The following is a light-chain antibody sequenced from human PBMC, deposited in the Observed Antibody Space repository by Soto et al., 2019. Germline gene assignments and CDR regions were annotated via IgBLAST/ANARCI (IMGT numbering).Light chain of an antibody. J-gene: IGLJ1*01. V-gene: IGLV2-11*01. CDR2: DVS. CDR3: CSYAGSPRYV. Sequence: QSALTQPRSVSGSPGQSVTISCTGTSGDVGYYNYVSWYQQHPGKAPKVMIYDVSERPSGVPDRFSGSKSGNTASLTISGLQAEHEADYYCCSYAGSPRYVFGTGTKVTVL. CDR1: SGDVGYYNY.